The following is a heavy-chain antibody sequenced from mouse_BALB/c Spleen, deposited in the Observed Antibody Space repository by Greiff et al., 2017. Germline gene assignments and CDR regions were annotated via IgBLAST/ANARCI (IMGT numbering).Heavy chain of an antibody. J-gene: IGHJ1*01. V-gene: IGHV1-54*01. CDR3: ARRVGQGWYFDV. Sequence: VQLQQSGAELVRPGTSVKVSCKASGYAFTNYLIEWVKQRPGQGLEWIGVINPGSGGTNYNEKFKGKATLTADKSSSTAYMQLSSLTSDDSAVYFCARRVGQGWYFDVWGAGTTVTVSS. CDR2: INPGSGGT. CDR1: GYAFTNYL. D-gene: IGHD3-3*01.